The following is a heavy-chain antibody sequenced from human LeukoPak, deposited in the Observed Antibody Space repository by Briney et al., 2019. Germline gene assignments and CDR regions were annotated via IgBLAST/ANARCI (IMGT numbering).Heavy chain of an antibody. CDR2: INPSGGST. Sequence: ASVKVSCKASGYTFTSYYMHWVRQAPGQGLEWMGIINPSGGSTSYAQKFQGRVTMTRDMSTSTVYMELSSLRSEDTAVYYCARPRGMVRGDETGYFDYWGQGTLVTVSS. CDR1: GYTFTSYY. D-gene: IGHD3-10*01. V-gene: IGHV1-46*01. J-gene: IGHJ4*02. CDR3: ARPRGMVRGDETGYFDY.